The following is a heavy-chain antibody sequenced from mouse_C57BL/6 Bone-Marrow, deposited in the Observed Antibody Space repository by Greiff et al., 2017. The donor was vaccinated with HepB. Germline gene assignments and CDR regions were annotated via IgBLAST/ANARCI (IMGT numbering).Heavy chain of an antibody. V-gene: IGHV1-42*01. CDR2: INPSTGGT. J-gene: IGHJ2*01. Sequence: EIQLQQSGPELVKPGASVKISCKASGYSFTGYYMNWVKQSPEKSLEWIGEINPSTGGTTYNQKFKAKATLTVDKSSSTAYMQLKSLTSEDSAVYYCARATVVATDYFDYWGQGTTRTVSS. CDR3: ARATVVATDYFDY. D-gene: IGHD1-1*01. CDR1: GYSFTGYY.